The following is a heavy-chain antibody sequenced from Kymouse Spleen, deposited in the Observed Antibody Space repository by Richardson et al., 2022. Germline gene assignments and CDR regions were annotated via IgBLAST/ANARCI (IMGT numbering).Heavy chain of an antibody. Sequence: QVQLQESGPGLVKPSGTLSLTCAVSGGSISSSNWWSWVRQPPGKGLEWIGEIYHSGSTNYNPSLKSRVTISVDKSKNQFSLKLSSVTAADTAVYYCARDYYGSGSYYNYYYGMDVWGQGTTVTVSS. V-gene: IGHV4-4*02. CDR1: GGSISSSNW. CDR3: ARDYYGSGSYYNYYYGMDV. D-gene: IGHD3-10*01. CDR2: IYHSGST. J-gene: IGHJ6*02.